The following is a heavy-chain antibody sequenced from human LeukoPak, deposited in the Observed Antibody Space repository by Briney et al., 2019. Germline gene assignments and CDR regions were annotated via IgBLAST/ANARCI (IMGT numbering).Heavy chain of an antibody. CDR1: GGSISSYY. Sequence: SETLSLTCTVSGGSISSYYWSWIRQPPGKGLEWIGEINHSGSTNYNPSLKSRVTISVDTSKNQFSLKLSSVTAADTAVYYCARGLVRPGDYWGQGTLVTVSS. J-gene: IGHJ4*02. V-gene: IGHV4-34*01. CDR3: ARGLVRPGDY. D-gene: IGHD4-23*01. CDR2: INHSGST.